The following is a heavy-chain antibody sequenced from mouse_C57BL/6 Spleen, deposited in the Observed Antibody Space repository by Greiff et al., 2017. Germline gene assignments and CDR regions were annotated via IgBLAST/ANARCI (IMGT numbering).Heavy chain of an antibody. D-gene: IGHD1-1*01. Sequence: VQLQQSGAELVMPGASVKLSCKASGYTFTSYWMHWVKQRPGQGLEWIGEIDPSDSYTNYNQKFKGKSTLTVDKSSSTAYMQLSSLTSEDSAVYYCARRGSSYEDYAMDYWGQGTSVTVSS. V-gene: IGHV1-69*01. CDR3: ARRGSSYEDYAMDY. CDR1: GYTFTSYW. CDR2: IDPSDSYT. J-gene: IGHJ4*01.